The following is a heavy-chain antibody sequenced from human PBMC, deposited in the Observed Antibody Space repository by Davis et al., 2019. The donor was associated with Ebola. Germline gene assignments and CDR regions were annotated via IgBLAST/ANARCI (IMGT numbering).Heavy chain of an antibody. V-gene: IGHV3-7*03. J-gene: IGHJ4*02. CDR1: GFTFSSYW. CDR2: IKQDGSEK. Sequence: GESLKISCAASGFTFSSYWMSWVRQAPGKGLEWVANIKQDGSEKYYVDSVKGRFTISRDNAKNSLYLQMNSLKTEDTAVYYCTRGNSNTPYYFDYWGQGTLVTVSS. D-gene: IGHD6-13*01. CDR3: TRGNSNTPYYFDY.